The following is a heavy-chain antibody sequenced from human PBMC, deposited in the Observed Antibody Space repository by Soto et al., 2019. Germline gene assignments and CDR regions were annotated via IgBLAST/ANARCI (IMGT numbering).Heavy chain of an antibody. V-gene: IGHV4-59*01. D-gene: IGHD4-17*01. J-gene: IGHJ4*02. Sequence: SETLSLTCTVSGGSISSYYWSWIRQPPGKGLEWIGYIYYSGSTNYNPSLKSRVTISVDTSKNQFSLKLSSVTAADTAVYYCGRSRGDYSSLFDYWGQGTLVTVSS. CDR2: IYYSGST. CDR1: GGSISSYY. CDR3: GRSRGDYSSLFDY.